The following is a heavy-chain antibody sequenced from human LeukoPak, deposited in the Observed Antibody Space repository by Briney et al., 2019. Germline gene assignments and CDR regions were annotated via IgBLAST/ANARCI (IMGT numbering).Heavy chain of an antibody. J-gene: IGHJ4*02. Sequence: SETLSLNCTVSGGSISSSSYYWGWIRQPPGKGLEWIGSIYYSGSTYYNPSLKSRVTISVDTSKNQFSLKLSSVTAADTAVYYCARGGGRDYWGQGTLVTVSS. CDR1: GGSISSSSYY. CDR3: ARGGGRDY. D-gene: IGHD1-26*01. V-gene: IGHV4-39*07. CDR2: IYYSGST.